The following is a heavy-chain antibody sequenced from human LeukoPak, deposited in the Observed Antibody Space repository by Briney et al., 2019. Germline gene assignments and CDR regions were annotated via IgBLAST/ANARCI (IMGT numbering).Heavy chain of an antibody. V-gene: IGHV4-31*03. D-gene: IGHD1-14*01. Sequence: SETLSLTCTVSGGSISSGRYYWSWIRQHPGKGLEWIGYIYYSGSTYYNPSLKSRVTISVDTSKNQFSLKLSSVTAADTAVYYCATETSRPTGGYWGQGTLVTVSS. CDR3: ATETSRPTGGY. CDR1: GGSISSGRYY. J-gene: IGHJ4*02. CDR2: IYYSGST.